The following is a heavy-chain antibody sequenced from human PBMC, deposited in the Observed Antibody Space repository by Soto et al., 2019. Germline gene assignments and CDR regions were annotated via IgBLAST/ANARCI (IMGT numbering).Heavy chain of an antibody. Sequence: EVQLLESGGGLVQPGGSLRLSCAASGFTFNSYAMNWVRQAPGKGLEWVSSISGGGGGTYYAASVKGRLTISRDNSTSTLYLQMNSMRVEDTALYYCAKGSYYDIWTADHAFDYLGPGTLVTVSS. CDR1: GFTFNSYA. CDR2: ISGGGGGT. J-gene: IGHJ4*02. V-gene: IGHV3-23*01. D-gene: IGHD3-9*01. CDR3: AKGSYYDIWTADHAFDY.